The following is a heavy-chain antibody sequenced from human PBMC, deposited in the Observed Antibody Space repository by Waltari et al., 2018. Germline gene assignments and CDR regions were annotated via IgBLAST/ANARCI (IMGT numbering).Heavy chain of an antibody. V-gene: IGHV1-8*03. CDR3: ARQVNGSVDY. J-gene: IGHJ4*02. Sequence: QVHRVQSGAEVKKLGASVRVSCKPPGNTFTSYETHWVRQATGQGLEWMGWMNPNSGNTGYAQKFQGRVTITRNTSISTAYMELSSLRSEDTAVYYCARQVNGSVDYWGQGTLVTVSS. CDR2: MNPNSGNT. CDR1: GNTFTSYE. D-gene: IGHD3-10*01.